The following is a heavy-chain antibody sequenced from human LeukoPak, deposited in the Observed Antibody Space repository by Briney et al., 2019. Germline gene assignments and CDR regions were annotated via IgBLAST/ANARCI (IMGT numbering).Heavy chain of an antibody. CDR3: ARDPGGGSGFDY. V-gene: IGHV1-18*01. J-gene: IGHJ4*02. D-gene: IGHD1-26*01. CDR2: ISAYNANT. Sequence: ASVKVSCKASGYTFTSYGISWVRQAPGQGLEWMGWISAYNANTNYAQKLQGRVTMTTETSTSTAYMELRSLRSDDTAVYFCARDPGGGSGFDYWGQGTLVTVSS. CDR1: GYTFTSYG.